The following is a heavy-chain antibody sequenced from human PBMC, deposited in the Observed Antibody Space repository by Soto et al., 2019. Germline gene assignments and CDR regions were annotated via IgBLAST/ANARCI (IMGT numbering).Heavy chain of an antibody. CDR1: RFTFRSYT. V-gene: IGHV3-23*01. D-gene: IGHD2-15*01. J-gene: IGHJ3*02. CDR2: ISGNGGDT. CDR3: AKSLFGGPDI. Sequence: PGGSLRLSCSASRFTFRSYTISWVRQAPGKGLEWVSGISGNGGDTSYADSVRGRFTCSRDNSKNTLYLQMNSLRAEDTALYYCAKSLFGGPDIWGQGTMVTVSS.